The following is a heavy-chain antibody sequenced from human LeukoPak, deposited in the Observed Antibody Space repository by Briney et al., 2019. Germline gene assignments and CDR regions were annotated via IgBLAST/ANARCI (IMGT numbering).Heavy chain of an antibody. J-gene: IGHJ4*02. CDR2: INHSGST. V-gene: IGHV4-34*01. D-gene: IGHD3-22*01. CDR1: GGSFSGYY. Sequence: KASETLSLTCAVYGGSFSGYYWSRIRQPPGKGLEWIGEINHSGSTNYNPSLKSRVTISVDTSKNQFSLKLSSVTAADTAVYYCARSGSGSSHYYFDYWGQGTLVTVSS. CDR3: ARSGSGSSHYYFDY.